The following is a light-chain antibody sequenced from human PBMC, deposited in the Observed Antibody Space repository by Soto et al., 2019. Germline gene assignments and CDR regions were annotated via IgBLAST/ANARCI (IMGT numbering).Light chain of an antibody. V-gene: IGKV3-11*01. CDR1: QSVSSY. J-gene: IGKJ3*01. CDR2: DAS. Sequence: EIVLTQSPATLSLSPGERATLSCRASQSVSSYLAWYQQKPGQAPRLLIYDASNRATGIPARFSGSGSGTDFTLTISSLETEDFAVYYCQQRSNWPLVTFGPGTKVDIK. CDR3: QQRSNWPLVT.